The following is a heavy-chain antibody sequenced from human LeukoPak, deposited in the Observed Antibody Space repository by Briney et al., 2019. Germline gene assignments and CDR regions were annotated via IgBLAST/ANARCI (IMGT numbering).Heavy chain of an antibody. D-gene: IGHD2-21*01. J-gene: IGHJ4*02. CDR2: TYYSGST. CDR3: ARGRARAPEDC. V-gene: IGHV4-30-4*01. Sequence: PSETLSLTCTVSGGSISSGDYYWSWIRQPPGKGLEWIGYTYYSGSTYYNPSLKSRVTISVDTSKNQFSLKLSSVTAADTAVYYCARGRARAPEDCWGQGTLVTVSS. CDR1: GGSISSGDYY.